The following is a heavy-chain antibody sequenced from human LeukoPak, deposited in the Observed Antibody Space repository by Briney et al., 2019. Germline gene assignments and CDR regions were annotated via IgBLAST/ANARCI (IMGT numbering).Heavy chain of an antibody. CDR2: TYPGGSDT. CDR3: ARLKYGDYAGVY. D-gene: IGHD4-17*01. Sequence: GESVQLSCKGFRYSLTSYWIGWVRHMTGKCLDWMGITYPGGSDTRYSASFQGQVTISADKSISTAYLQWSSLKASDTAMYYCARLKYGDYAGVYWGQGTLVTVSS. CDR1: RYSLTSYW. V-gene: IGHV5-51*01. J-gene: IGHJ4*02.